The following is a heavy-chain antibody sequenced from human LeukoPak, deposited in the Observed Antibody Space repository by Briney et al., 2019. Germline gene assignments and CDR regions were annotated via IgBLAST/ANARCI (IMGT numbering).Heavy chain of an antibody. Sequence: GGSLRLSCAASGFTFSNYAMTWVRQAPGKGPEWVSTIGGSGDNTNYADSVKGRFTISRDNSENTLFLQMNSLRAEDSAVYYCAKRDYSSGQYGMDVWGQGTTVTVS. D-gene: IGHD4-11*01. CDR3: AKRDYSSGQYGMDV. J-gene: IGHJ6*02. CDR1: GFTFSNYA. V-gene: IGHV3-23*01. CDR2: IGGSGDNT.